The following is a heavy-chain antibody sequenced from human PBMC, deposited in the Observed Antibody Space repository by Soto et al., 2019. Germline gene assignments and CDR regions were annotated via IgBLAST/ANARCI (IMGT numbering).Heavy chain of an antibody. CDR2: INAGNGDT. J-gene: IGHJ4*02. Sequence: QVHLVQSGAEVKKPGASVKVSCKASGFSFSGYAFDWVRQAPGQSLEWMGWINAGNGDTKLSQKFQGRLSITRDTAADTAYMELSRLTSEDTAVYYCARNSGLTMVRTIVLTGPKYLDYWGQGTLVAVSS. D-gene: IGHD3-10*01. V-gene: IGHV1-3*01. CDR3: ARNSGLTMVRTIVLTGPKYLDY. CDR1: GFSFSGYA.